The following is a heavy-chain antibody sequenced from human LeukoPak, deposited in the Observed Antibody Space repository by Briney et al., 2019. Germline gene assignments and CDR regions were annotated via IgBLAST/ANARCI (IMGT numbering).Heavy chain of an antibody. CDR1: GFTFSSYS. J-gene: IGHJ4*02. CDR2: I. V-gene: IGHV3-48*01. D-gene: IGHD6-13*01. CDR3: AREGYSPY. Sequence: GGSLRLSCAASGFTFSSYSMNWVRQAPGKGLEWVSYIYYADSVKGRFTISRDNAKNSLYLQMNSLRAEDTAVYYCAREGYSPYWGQGTLVTVSS.